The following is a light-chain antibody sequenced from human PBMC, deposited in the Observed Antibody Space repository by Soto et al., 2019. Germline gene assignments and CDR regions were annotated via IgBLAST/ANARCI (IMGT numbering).Light chain of an antibody. CDR3: QQYGSSLLT. J-gene: IGKJ4*01. V-gene: IGKV3-20*01. Sequence: EIVLTQSPGTLSLSPGERATLSCRASQSLSSSQLAWYQQKPGQAPRLLIHDASSRATGISDRFTGSGSGTDFTLTITTLEPEDFAVYYCQQYGSSLLTFGGGTKVDIK. CDR2: DAS. CDR1: QSLSSSQ.